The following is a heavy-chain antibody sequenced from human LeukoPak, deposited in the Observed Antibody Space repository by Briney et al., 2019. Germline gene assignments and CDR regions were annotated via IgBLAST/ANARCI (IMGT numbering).Heavy chain of an antibody. V-gene: IGHV3-30*02. Sequence: GGSLRPSCAASGLTFSSYGTHWVRQAPGKGREWVAFIRYDGSNKYYADSVKVRFTISRDNAKNSLYLQMSSLRADDTAVYYCMKNSGWYRLDYWGEGSLVTVPS. CDR2: IRYDGSNK. D-gene: IGHD6-19*01. CDR1: GLTFSSYG. J-gene: IGHJ4*02. CDR3: MKNSGWYRLDY.